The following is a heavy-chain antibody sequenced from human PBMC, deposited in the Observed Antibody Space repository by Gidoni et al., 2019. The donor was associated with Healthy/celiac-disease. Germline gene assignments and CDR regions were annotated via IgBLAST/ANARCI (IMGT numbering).Heavy chain of an antibody. V-gene: IGHV4-59*08. J-gene: IGHJ4*02. Sequence: QVQLQESGPGLVKPSETLSLTCTVSGGSISSYYWSWIRLPPGKGLEWIGYLYYSGSTNYNPSLKRRVTISVDTSKNQFPLKLSSVTAADTAVYYCARQGFSYYYDSRGYLENWGQGTLVPSPQ. CDR3: ARQGFSYYYDSRGYLEN. CDR2: LYYSGST. CDR1: GGSISSYY. D-gene: IGHD3-22*01.